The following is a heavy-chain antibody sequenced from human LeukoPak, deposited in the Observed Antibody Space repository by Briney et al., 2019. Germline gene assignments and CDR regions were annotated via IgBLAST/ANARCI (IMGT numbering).Heavy chain of an antibody. Sequence: GGSLRLSCATSGFTFSSYAMSWVRQAPGKGLEWVSAISGSGGSTYYADSVKGRFTISRDNSKNTLYLQMNSLRAEDTAVYYCAKTLTYYYDSSGDDYWGQGTLVTVSS. CDR1: GFTFSSYA. CDR3: AKTLTYYYDSSGDDY. J-gene: IGHJ4*02. V-gene: IGHV3-23*01. D-gene: IGHD3-22*01. CDR2: ISGSGGST.